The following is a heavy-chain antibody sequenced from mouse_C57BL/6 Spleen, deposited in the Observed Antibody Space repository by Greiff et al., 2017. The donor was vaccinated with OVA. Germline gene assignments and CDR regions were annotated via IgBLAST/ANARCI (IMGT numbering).Heavy chain of an antibody. J-gene: IGHJ2*01. D-gene: IGHD5-5*01. CDR1: GYTFTSYW. V-gene: IGHV1-69*01. CDR3: ARALPEDYFDY. CDR2: IDPSDSYT. Sequence: QVQLQQPGAELVMPGASVKLSCKASGYTFTSYWMHWVKQRPGQGLEWIGEIDPSDSYTNYNQKFKGKSTLTVEKSSSTAYMQLSSLTSEDSAVYYCARALPEDYFDYWGQGTTLTVSS.